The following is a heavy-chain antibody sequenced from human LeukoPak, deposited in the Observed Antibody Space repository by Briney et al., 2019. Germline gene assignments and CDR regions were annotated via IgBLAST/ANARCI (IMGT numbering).Heavy chain of an antibody. CDR1: GGSISSYY. D-gene: IGHD6-13*01. CDR3: ASISSSWHVDY. CDR2: IYNSGST. V-gene: IGHV4-59*01. J-gene: IGHJ4*02. Sequence: SETLSLTCAVSGGSISSYYWSWIRQPPGKGLEWIGFIYNSGSTNYNPSLKSRVTISVDTSKNQFSLKLSSVTAADTAVYYCASISSSWHVDYWGQGTLVTVSS.